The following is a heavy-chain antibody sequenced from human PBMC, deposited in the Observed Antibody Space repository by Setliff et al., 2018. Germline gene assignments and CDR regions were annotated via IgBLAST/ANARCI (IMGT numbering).Heavy chain of an antibody. D-gene: IGHD3-10*01. J-gene: IGHJ4*02. CDR1: GYTFISYD. CDR3: ARDLVWFGELLDLPGYYFDY. V-gene: IGHV1-18*01. Sequence: GASVKVSCKASGYTFISYDINWVRQAPGQGLEWMGWIGAYNGNTKYAQKFQGRVTITRDTSASTAYMELSSLRSEDTAVYYCARDLVWFGELLDLPGYYFDYWGQGTLVTVSS. CDR2: IGAYNGNT.